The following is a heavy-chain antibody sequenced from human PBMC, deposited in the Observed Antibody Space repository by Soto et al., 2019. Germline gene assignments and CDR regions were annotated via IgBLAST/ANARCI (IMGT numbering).Heavy chain of an antibody. CDR3: AENRRQLWYGIDY. CDR2: ISYDGSNK. J-gene: IGHJ4*02. V-gene: IGHV3-30*18. D-gene: IGHD5-18*01. Sequence: QVQLVESGGGVVQPGRSLRLSCAASGFTFSSYGMHWVRQAPGKGLEWVAVISYDGSNKYYADSVKGRFTISRDNSKNTLYLQMNSLRAEDTAVYYCAENRRQLWYGIDYWGQGTLVTVSS. CDR1: GFTFSSYG.